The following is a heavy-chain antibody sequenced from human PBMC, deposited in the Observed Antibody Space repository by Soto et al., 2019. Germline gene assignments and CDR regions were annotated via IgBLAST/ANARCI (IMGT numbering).Heavy chain of an antibody. CDR3: ARQIYDSDTGPNFQYYFDS. Sequence: GESLKISCKGSGYGFAGYWITWVRQKPGKGLEWMGRIDPSDSQTYYSPSFRGHVTIPVTKSITTVFLQWCSLRASDTAMYYCARQIYDSDTGPNFQYYFDSWGQGTPVTVSS. CDR2: IDPSDSQT. CDR1: GYGFAGYW. V-gene: IGHV5-10-1*01. J-gene: IGHJ4*02. D-gene: IGHD3-22*01.